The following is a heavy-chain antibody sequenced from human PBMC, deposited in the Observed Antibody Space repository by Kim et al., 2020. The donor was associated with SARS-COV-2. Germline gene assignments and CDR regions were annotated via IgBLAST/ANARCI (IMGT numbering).Heavy chain of an antibody. CDR3: ARNGRWGTIFGVVIMYYYYGMDV. V-gene: IGHV3-30-3*01. J-gene: IGHJ6*02. Sequence: GGSLRLSCAASGFTFSSYAMHWVRQAPGKGLEWVAVISYDGSNKYYADSVKGRFTISRDNFKNTLYLQMNSLRAEDTAVYYCARNGRWGTIFGVVIMYYYYGMDVWGQGTTVTVSS. CDR2: ISYDGSNK. CDR1: GFTFSSYA. D-gene: IGHD3-3*01.